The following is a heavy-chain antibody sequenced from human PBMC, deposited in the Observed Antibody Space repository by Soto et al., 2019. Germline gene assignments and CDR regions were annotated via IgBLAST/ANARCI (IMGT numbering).Heavy chain of an antibody. V-gene: IGHV4-59*01. CDR1: GGSISSYY. Sequence: QVHLQESGPGLVKPSETLSLTCTVSGGSISSYYWSWIRQPPGKTLEWIGYINYSGSTHYNPSLESRVTISVDTSKNQFSLKLSSVTAADTAVYYCARETSYDSGGYYSVLGYFQNWGQGTLLTVSS. CDR3: ARETSYDSGGYYSVLGYFQN. CDR2: INYSGST. J-gene: IGHJ1*01. D-gene: IGHD3-22*01.